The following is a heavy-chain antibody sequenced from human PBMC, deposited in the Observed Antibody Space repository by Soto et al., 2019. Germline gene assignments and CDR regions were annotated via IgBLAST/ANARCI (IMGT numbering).Heavy chain of an antibody. CDR3: ARELSSGYYGNWFDP. J-gene: IGHJ5*02. V-gene: IGHV3-23*01. CDR2: ITGNGDYT. Sequence: GGSLRLSCAASGFTFSNYAMSWVRQAPGKGLEWVSSITGNGDYTYYADSVKGRFTISRDNSKNTLYLQMNSLRAEDTAVYYCARELSSGYYGNWFDPWGQGTLVTVSS. CDR1: GFTFSNYA. D-gene: IGHD3-22*01.